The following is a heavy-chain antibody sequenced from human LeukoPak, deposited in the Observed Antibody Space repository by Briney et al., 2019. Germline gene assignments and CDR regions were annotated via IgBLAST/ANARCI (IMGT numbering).Heavy chain of an antibody. D-gene: IGHD3-9*01. J-gene: IGHJ5*02. CDR1: GGSISSHY. V-gene: IGHV4-59*11. Sequence: SETLSLTCTVSGGSISSHYWSWIRQPPGKGLEWIGYIYYSGSTNYNPSFKSRVTISVDTSKNQFSLELSSVTAADTAVYYCASLYYDILTGPNWFDPWGQGTLVTVSS. CDR2: IYYSGST. CDR3: ASLYYDILTGPNWFDP.